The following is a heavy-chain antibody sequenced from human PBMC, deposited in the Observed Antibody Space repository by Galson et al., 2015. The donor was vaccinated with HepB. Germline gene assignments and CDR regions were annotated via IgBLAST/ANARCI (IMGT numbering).Heavy chain of an antibody. CDR1: GFTFSSYW. CDR2: IKQDGSEK. J-gene: IGHJ4*02. D-gene: IGHD3-22*01. CDR3: ARCQKRHYYDSSGYCDY. V-gene: IGHV3-7*03. Sequence: SLRLSCAASGFTFSSYWMSWVRQAPGKGLEWVANIKQDGSEKYYVDSVKGRFTISRDNAENSLYLQMNSLRAEDTAVYYCARCQKRHYYDSSGYCDYWGQGTLVTVSS.